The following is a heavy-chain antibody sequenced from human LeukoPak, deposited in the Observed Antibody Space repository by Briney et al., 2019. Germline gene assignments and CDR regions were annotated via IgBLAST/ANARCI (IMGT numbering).Heavy chain of an antibody. CDR2: IIPIFGTA. J-gene: IGHJ4*02. CDR1: GGTFSSYA. CDR3: ARLRWGPQGRYSGYDSFDY. V-gene: IGHV1-69*05. D-gene: IGHD5-12*01. Sequence: ASVKVSCKASGGTFSSYAISWVRQAPGQGLEWMGRIIPIFGTANYAQKFQGRVTITTDESTSTAYMELSSLRSEDTAVYYCARLRWGPQGRYSGYDSFDYWGQGTLVTVSS.